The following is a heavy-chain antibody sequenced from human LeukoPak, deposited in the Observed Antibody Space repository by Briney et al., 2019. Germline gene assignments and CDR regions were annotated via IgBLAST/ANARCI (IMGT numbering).Heavy chain of an antibody. D-gene: IGHD2-8*01. CDR2: ISGSGGST. CDR1: GFTFSSYA. Sequence: GGSLRLSCAASGFTFSSYAMSWVRQAPGKGLEWVSAISGSGGSTYYADSVKGRFTISRDNSKNTLYLQMNSLRAEDTAVYYCAKVMDPYYYYGMDVWGQGTTVTVSS. V-gene: IGHV3-23*01. J-gene: IGHJ6*02. CDR3: AKVMDPYYYYGMDV.